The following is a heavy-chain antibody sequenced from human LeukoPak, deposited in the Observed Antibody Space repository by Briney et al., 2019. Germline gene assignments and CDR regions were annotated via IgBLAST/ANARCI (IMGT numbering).Heavy chain of an antibody. J-gene: IGHJ4*02. CDR3: ARVSDDYVWGSNNFDY. D-gene: IGHD3-16*01. V-gene: IGHV3-48*01. CDR1: GFTFSSYS. CDR2: ISSSSSTI. Sequence: GGSLRLSCAASGFTFSSYSMNWVRQAPGKGLEWVSYISSSSSTIYYADSVKGRFTISRDNAKNSLYLQMNSLRAEDTAVYYCARVSDDYVWGSNNFDYWGQGTLVTVSS.